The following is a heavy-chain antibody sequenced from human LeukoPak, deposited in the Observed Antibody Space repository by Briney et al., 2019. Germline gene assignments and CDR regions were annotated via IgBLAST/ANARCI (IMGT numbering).Heavy chain of an antibody. CDR1: GFTFSSSA. CDR2: INSDGSWT. CDR3: VSFYETY. Sequence: GGSLRLSCAASGFTFSSSAMSWVRQAPGKGLVWVSHINSDGSWTGYADSVKGRFTISKDNAKNTVYLQMNNLRAEDTAVYYCVSFYETYWGRGTLVTVSS. D-gene: IGHD2-2*01. V-gene: IGHV3-74*01. J-gene: IGHJ4*02.